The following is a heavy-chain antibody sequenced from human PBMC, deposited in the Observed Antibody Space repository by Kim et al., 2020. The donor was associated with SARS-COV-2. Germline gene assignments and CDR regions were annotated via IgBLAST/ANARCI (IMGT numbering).Heavy chain of an antibody. J-gene: IGHJ5*02. CDR2: INHSGST. CDR3: ARGVRLNRIAAAGQWPNWFDP. D-gene: IGHD6-13*01. CDR1: GGSFSGYY. Sequence: SETLSLTCAVYGGSFSGYYWSWIRQPPGKGLEWIGEINHSGSTNYNPSLKSRVTISVDTSKNQFSLKLSSVTAADTAVYYCARGVRLNRIAAAGQWPNWFDPWGQGTLVTVSS. V-gene: IGHV4-34*01.